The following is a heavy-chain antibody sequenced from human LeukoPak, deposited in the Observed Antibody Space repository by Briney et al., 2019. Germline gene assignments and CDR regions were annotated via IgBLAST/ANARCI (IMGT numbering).Heavy chain of an antibody. D-gene: IGHD3-10*01. J-gene: IGHJ6*02. V-gene: IGHV3-33*01. Sequence: GRSLRLSCAASGFTFSSYGMHWVRQAPGKGLEWVAVIWYDGSNKYYADSVKGRFTISRDNSKNTLYLQMNSLRAEDTAVYYCARVHRFGYYYYYGMDVWGQGTTVTVSS. CDR3: ARVHRFGYYYYYGMDV. CDR2: IWYDGSNK. CDR1: GFTFSSYG.